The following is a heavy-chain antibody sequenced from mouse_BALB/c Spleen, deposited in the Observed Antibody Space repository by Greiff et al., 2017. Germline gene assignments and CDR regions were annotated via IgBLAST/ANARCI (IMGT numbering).Heavy chain of an antibody. D-gene: IGHD2-1*01. CDR3: TRSGYGNYVAY. CDR2: IYPSDSYT. Sequence: QVQLQQSGAELVRPGASVKLSCKASGYTFTSYWINWVKQRPGQGLEWIGNIYPSDSYTNYNQKFKDKATLTVDKSSSTAYMQLSSPTSEDSAVYYCTRSGYGNYVAYWGQGTLVTVSA. CDR1: GYTFTSYW. V-gene: IGHV1-69*02. J-gene: IGHJ3*01.